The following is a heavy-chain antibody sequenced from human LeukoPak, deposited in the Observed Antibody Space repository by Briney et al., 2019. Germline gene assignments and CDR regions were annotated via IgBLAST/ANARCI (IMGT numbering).Heavy chain of an antibody. CDR2: ISSSGSTI. D-gene: IGHD3-10*01. CDR1: GFTFSDYY. Sequence: GGSLRLSCAASGFTFSDYYISWIRQAPGKGLEWVSYISSSGSTIYYADSVKGRFTISRDNAKNSLHLQMNSLRAEDTAVYYCARDLSTMVRGVIGGVGYWGQRTLVTVSS. V-gene: IGHV3-11*01. CDR3: ARDLSTMVRGVIGGVGY. J-gene: IGHJ4*02.